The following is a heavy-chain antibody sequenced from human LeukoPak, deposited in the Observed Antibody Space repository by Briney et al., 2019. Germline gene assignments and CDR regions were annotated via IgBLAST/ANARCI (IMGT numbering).Heavy chain of an antibody. D-gene: IGHD3-3*01. CDR3: TRDRPYYDFFNGWGNSAFDI. Sequence: PGGSLRPSRAASGFTVSSVYMSWVRQAPGKGLEWGSILYSDGTTYYADSVKGRFTISRDNSENTLYLQMNSLRAEDTAVYYCTRDRPYYDFFNGWGNSAFDIWGQGTMVTVSS. CDR2: LYSDGTT. V-gene: IGHV3-66*01. J-gene: IGHJ3*02. CDR1: GFTVSSVY.